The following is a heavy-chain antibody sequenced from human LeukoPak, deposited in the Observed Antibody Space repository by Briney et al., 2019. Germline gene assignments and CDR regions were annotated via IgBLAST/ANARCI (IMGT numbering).Heavy chain of an antibody. D-gene: IGHD4-17*01. J-gene: IGHJ3*02. CDR2: INWNGGST. Sequence: GGSLRLSCAASGFTFDDYGMSWVRQAPGKGLEWVSGINWNGGSTGYADSVKGRFTISRDNAKNTLYLQMNSLRAEDTAVYYCARSGVGLRAPIDAFDIWGQGTMVTVSS. V-gene: IGHV3-20*04. CDR1: GFTFDDYG. CDR3: ARSGVGLRAPIDAFDI.